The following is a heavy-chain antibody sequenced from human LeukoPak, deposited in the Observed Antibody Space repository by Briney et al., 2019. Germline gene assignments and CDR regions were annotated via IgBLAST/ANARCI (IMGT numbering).Heavy chain of an antibody. Sequence: GGSLRLSCAASGFSSSSYNMGWVRQAPGKGLEWVSSISHSSGYIQYADSVKGRFTISRDNSKNTLYLQMNTLRTEDTALYYCARDRAAAPWGYFDYWGQGTLVTVSS. CDR3: ARDRAAAPWGYFDY. J-gene: IGHJ4*02. CDR1: GFSSSSYN. V-gene: IGHV3-21*01. D-gene: IGHD6-13*01. CDR2: ISHSSGYI.